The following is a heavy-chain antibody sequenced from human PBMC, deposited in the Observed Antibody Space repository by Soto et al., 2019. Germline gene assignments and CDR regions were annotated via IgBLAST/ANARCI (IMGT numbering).Heavy chain of an antibody. CDR3: ARDQLRLRAQYSYGPPSY. CDR2: ISAYNGNT. CDR1: GYTFTSYG. Sequence: QVQLVQSGAEVKKPGASVKVSCKASGYTFTSYGISWVRQAPGQGLEWMGWISAYNGNTNYAQKLQGRVTMTTDTSTSTAYMELRSLRSDDTAVYYCARDQLRLRAQYSYGPPSYWGQGTLVTVSS. D-gene: IGHD5-18*01. J-gene: IGHJ4*02. V-gene: IGHV1-18*01.